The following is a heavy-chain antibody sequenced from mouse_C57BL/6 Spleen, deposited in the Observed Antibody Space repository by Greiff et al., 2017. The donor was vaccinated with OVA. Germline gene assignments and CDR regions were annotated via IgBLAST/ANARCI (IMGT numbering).Heavy chain of an antibody. CDR2: IYPGNSDT. Sequence: EVQLQQSGAELVKPGASVKLSCKTSGYTFTSYWMHWVKQRPGQGLEWIGAIYPGNSDTSYNQKFKGKAKLTAVTSASTAYMELSSLTNEDSAVYYCTAYGYDFAYWGQGTLVTVSA. CDR1: GYTFTSYW. V-gene: IGHV1-5*01. D-gene: IGHD2-2*01. J-gene: IGHJ3*01. CDR3: TAYGYDFAY.